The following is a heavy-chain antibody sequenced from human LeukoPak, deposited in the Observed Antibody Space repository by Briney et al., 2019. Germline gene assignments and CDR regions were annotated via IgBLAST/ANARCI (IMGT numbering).Heavy chain of an antibody. V-gene: IGHV1-18*01. CDR3: ARDTIIVIPAAHLPSNWFDP. J-gene: IGHJ5*02. CDR1: GYTFTSYG. Sequence: ASVKVSCMASGYTFTSYGISWVRQAPGQGLEWMGWISAYNGNTNYAQNLQGRVTMTTDTSTNTAYMELRSLRSDDTAMYYCARDTIIVIPAAHLPSNWFDPWGQGTLVTVSS. CDR2: ISAYNGNT. D-gene: IGHD2-2*01.